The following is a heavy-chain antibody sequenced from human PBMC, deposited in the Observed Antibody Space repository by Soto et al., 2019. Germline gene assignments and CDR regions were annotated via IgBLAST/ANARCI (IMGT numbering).Heavy chain of an antibody. CDR3: AKDGDILSGYPEYFQH. V-gene: IGHV3-23*01. CDR2: ISGGGGST. Sequence: EVQLLESGGGLVQPGGSLRLSCAASGFTFSSYAMSWVRQAPGKGLECVSSISGGGGSTYYADSVKGRFTISRDNSKNTLCLQMNSLRAEDTAVYYCAKDGDILSGYPEYFQHWGQGTLVTVSS. D-gene: IGHD3-9*01. J-gene: IGHJ1*01. CDR1: GFTFSSYA.